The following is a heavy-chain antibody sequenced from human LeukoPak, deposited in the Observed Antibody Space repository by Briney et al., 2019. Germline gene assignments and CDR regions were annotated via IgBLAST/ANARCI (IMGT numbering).Heavy chain of an antibody. CDR1: GFTFDDYA. V-gene: IGHV3-9*01. D-gene: IGHD2-2*01. CDR3: AKASHCSSTSCYLDY. J-gene: IGHJ4*02. Sequence: GRSLRLSCAASGFTFDDYAMHWFRQAPGKGLEWVSGISWNSGSIGYADSVKGRFTISRDNAKNSLYLQMNSLRAEDTALYYCAKASHCSSTSCYLDYWGQGTLVTVSS. CDR2: ISWNSGSI.